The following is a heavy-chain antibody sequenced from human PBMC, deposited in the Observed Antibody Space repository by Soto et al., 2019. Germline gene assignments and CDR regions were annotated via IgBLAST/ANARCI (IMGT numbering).Heavy chain of an antibody. CDR3: ARLFYYDSSGYLRTFDY. J-gene: IGHJ4*02. V-gene: IGHV2-5*02. D-gene: IGHD3-22*01. CDR2: VFWDNGK. Sequence: SGPTLVNPTQTLPLTCTFSGFSLTTSGVGLGWIRQPPGKDLEWLALVFWDNGKRYSPSLKSRLTITKDASKKQVVLTMTNVDPVDTATYYCARLFYYDSSGYLRTFDYWGQGTPVTVSS. CDR1: GFSLTTSGVG.